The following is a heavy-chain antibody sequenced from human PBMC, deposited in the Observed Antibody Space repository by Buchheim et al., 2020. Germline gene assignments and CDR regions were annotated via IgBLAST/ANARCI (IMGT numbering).Heavy chain of an antibody. CDR1: GFTFSSFS. CDR3: ARVGCSGGTCYPYYYYYMDV. V-gene: IGHV3-21*01. CDR2: ISSSSSYI. Sequence: EVQLVESGGGLVKPGGSLRLSCAASGFTFSSFSMNWVRQAPGKGLEWVSSISSSSSYIYYADSVKGRFTISRDNAKNSLYLQMNSLRVEDTAVYYCARVGCSGGTCYPYYYYYMDVWGKGTT. J-gene: IGHJ6*03. D-gene: IGHD2-15*01.